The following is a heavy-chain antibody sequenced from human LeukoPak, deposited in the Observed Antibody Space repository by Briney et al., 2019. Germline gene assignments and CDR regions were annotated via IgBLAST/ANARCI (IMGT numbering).Heavy chain of an antibody. V-gene: IGHV1-8*03. D-gene: IGHD6-19*01. Sequence: GASVKVSCNASGYTFTSYDTKWGRQATGHGLEWLGWMNPNSGNTVYAQKFQGRVTITRNTSISTAYMELSSLRSEDTAVYYCARGAAVAGLSADAFDIWGQGTMVTVSS. CDR3: ARGAAVAGLSADAFDI. CDR2: MNPNSGNT. CDR1: GYTFTSYD. J-gene: IGHJ3*02.